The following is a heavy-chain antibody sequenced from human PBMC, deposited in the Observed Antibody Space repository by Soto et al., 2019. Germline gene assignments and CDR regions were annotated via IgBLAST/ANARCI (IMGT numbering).Heavy chain of an antibody. CDR3: TRTDYYYRMDV. D-gene: IGHD1-7*01. CDR1: GFTFSRYA. J-gene: IGHJ6*02. V-gene: IGHV3-23*01. CDR2: ISSSGGNT. Sequence: GGSLRLSCAASGFTFSRYAMSWVRQAPGKGLEWVSGISSSGGNTYYADSVKGRFTISRDNSKNTLDLQMNSLRAEDTAVYYCTRTDYYYRMDVWGQGTTVTVSS.